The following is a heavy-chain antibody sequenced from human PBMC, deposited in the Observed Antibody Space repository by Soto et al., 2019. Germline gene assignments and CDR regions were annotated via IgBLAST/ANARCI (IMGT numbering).Heavy chain of an antibody. J-gene: IGHJ6*02. Sequence: TFSNYAMSWVRQAPGKGLEWIGSIYYSGSTYYNPSLKSRVTISVDTSRNQFSLKLSSVTAADTAVYYCARFSTDYGMDVWGQGTTGTVSS. CDR3: ARFSTDYGMDV. V-gene: IGHV4-39*01. CDR2: IYYSGST. CDR1: TFSNYA.